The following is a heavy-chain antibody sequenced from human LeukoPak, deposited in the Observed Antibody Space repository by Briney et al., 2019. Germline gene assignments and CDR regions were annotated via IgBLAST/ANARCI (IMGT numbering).Heavy chain of an antibody. CDR2: IKYRWFT. CDR1: RRSKSLYY. D-gene: IGHD2-21*02. J-gene: IGHJ4*02. V-gene: IGHV4-59*08. CDR3: ARRGSRLQAPDV. Sequence: SETVSLTCTLSRRSKSLYYWSWIREPPGTGLECIGYIKYRWFTNYNPSLKSRVTISVDPSKNQFSLNLTSVAAADTAVYCCARRGSRLQAPDVWGQGTLVTVSS.